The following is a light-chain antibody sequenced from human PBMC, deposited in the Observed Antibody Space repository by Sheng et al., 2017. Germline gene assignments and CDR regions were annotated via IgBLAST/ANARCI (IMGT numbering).Light chain of an antibody. J-gene: IGLJ2*01. CDR3: SSAAGSNYVV. V-gene: IGLV1-47*01. CDR2: RNS. Sequence: QSVLTQPPSASATPGQRVTISCSGSTSNIGSNYVFWYHHLPGAAPKLLLYRNSQRPSGVPDRFSGSKSGNTASLSVSGLQPEDEGDYYCSSAAGSNYVVFGGGTKLTVL. CDR1: TSNIGSNY.